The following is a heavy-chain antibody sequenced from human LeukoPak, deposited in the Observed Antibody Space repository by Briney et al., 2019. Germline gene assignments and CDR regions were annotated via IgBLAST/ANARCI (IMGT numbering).Heavy chain of an antibody. Sequence: SETLSLTCAVYGGSSSGYYWSWIRQPPGKGLEWIGEINHSGSTNYNPSLKSRVTISVDTSKNQFSLKLSSVTAADTAVYYCARLDYYGSGSPIDYWGQGTLVTVSS. D-gene: IGHD3-10*01. J-gene: IGHJ4*02. CDR2: INHSGST. CDR1: GGSSSGYY. CDR3: ARLDYYGSGSPIDY. V-gene: IGHV4-34*01.